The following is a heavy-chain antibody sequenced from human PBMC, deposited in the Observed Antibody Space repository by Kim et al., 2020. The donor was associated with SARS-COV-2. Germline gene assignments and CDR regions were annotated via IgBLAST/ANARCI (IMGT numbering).Heavy chain of an antibody. CDR2: ISSSGSTI. V-gene: IGHV3-48*03. CDR3: ARGRGDSSSAGGMDV. D-gene: IGHD6-6*01. J-gene: IGHJ6*02. Sequence: GGSLRLSCAASGFTFSSYEMNWVRQAPGKGLEWVSYISSSGSTIYYADSVKGRFTISRDNAKNSLYLQMNSLRAEDTAVYYCARGRGDSSSAGGMDVWGQGTTVTVSS. CDR1: GFTFSSYE.